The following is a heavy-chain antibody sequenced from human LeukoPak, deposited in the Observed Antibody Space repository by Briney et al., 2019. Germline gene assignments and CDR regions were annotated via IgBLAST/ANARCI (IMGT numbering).Heavy chain of an antibody. CDR2: ISSSSTYI. V-gene: IGHV3-21*01. Sequence: PGGSLRLSCAASGFTFSSYSINWVRQAPGKGLEWVSSISSSSTYIYYADSVKGRFTISRDNAKNSLYLQMNSLRAEDTAVYYCARDVAGDYFDYWGQGTMVTVSS. CDR3: ARDVAGDYFDY. D-gene: IGHD6-13*01. J-gene: IGHJ4*02. CDR1: GFTFSSYS.